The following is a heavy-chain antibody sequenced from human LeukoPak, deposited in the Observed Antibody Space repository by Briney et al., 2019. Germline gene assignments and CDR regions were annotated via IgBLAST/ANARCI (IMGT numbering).Heavy chain of an antibody. CDR2: ITANNTTK. D-gene: IGHD6-13*01. V-gene: IGHV3-48*01. CDR3: AAASAFSSSWRS. CDR1: GLSFSSYN. Sequence: PGGSLRLSCTASGLSFSSYNMNWVRQAPGEGPEWVAYITANNTTKYYADPVKGRFTISRDNAKKSLFLQMNSLRAEDTAVYYCAAASAFSSSWRSWGQGTVVTVSS. J-gene: IGHJ5*02.